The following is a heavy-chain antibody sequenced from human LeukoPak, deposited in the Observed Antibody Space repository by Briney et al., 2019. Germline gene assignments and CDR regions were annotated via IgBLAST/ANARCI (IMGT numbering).Heavy chain of an antibody. Sequence: GGSLRLSCAASGFTFSDYYMSWIRQAPGKGLEWVSYISSSGSTIYYADSVKGRFTISRDNAKNSLYLQMNSLRAEDTAVYYCARLIITMVRGVIPSYGMDVWGQGTTVTVSS. V-gene: IGHV3-11*01. J-gene: IGHJ6*02. CDR3: ARLIITMVRGVIPSYGMDV. CDR2: ISSSGSTI. D-gene: IGHD3-10*01. CDR1: GFTFSDYY.